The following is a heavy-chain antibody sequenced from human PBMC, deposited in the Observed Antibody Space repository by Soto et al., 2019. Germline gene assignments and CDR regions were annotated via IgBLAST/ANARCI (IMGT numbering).Heavy chain of an antibody. CDR1: GFTFSSYS. V-gene: IGHV3-21*01. CDR3: ARDLRRNAFDI. J-gene: IGHJ3*02. CDR2: ISSSSSYI. Sequence: GGSLRLSCAASGFTFSSYSMNWVRQAPGKGLEWVSSISSSSSYIYYADSVKGRFTISRDNAKNSLYLQMNSLRAEDTAVYYCARDLRRNAFDIWGQGTMVTVSS.